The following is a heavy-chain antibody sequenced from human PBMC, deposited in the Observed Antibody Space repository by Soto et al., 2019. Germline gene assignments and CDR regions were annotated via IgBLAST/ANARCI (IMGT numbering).Heavy chain of an antibody. CDR1: GFTFSNAW. V-gene: IGHV3-15*01. CDR2: IKSKTDGGTT. CDR3: PTYYYYDSSGYYAPDAFDI. D-gene: IGHD3-22*01. J-gene: IGHJ3*02. Sequence: PGGSLRLSCAASGFTFSNAWMSWVRQAPGKGLEWVGRIKSKTDGGTTDYAAPVKGRFTISRDDSKNTLYLQMNSLKTEDTAVYYCPTYYYYDSSGYYAPDAFDIWGQGTMVTV.